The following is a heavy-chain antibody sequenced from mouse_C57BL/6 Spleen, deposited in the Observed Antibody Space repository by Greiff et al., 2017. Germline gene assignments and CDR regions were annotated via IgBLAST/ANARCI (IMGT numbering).Heavy chain of an antibody. CDR2: IWWDDDK. V-gene: IGHV8-8*01. CDR1: GFSLSTFGMG. J-gene: IGHJ1*03. CDR3: ARMITTAGDFDV. D-gene: IGHD2-4*01. Sequence: QVTLKECGPGILQPSQTLSLTCSFSGFSLSTFGMGVGWIRQPSGKGLEWLAHIWWDDDKYYNPALKSRPTISKDTSKNQVFLKIANVDTADTATYYCARMITTAGDFDVWGTGTTVTVSS.